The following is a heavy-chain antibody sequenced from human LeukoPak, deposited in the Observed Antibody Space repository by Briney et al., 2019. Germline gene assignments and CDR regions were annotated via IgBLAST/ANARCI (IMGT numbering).Heavy chain of an antibody. CDR1: GFTFSSYA. CDR3: AKAVVYYDFWSGHKTYYFDY. CDR2: ISGSGGST. V-gene: IGHV3-23*01. D-gene: IGHD3-3*01. Sequence: PGGSLRLSCAASGFTFSSYAMSWVRQAPGKGLEWVSAISGSGGSTYYADSVKGRFTISRDNSKNTLYLQMNSLRAEDTAVYYCAKAVVYYDFWSGHKTYYFDYWGQGTLVTVSS. J-gene: IGHJ4*02.